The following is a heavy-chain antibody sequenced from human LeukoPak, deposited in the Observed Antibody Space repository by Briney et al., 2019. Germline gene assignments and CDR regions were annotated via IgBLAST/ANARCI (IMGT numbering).Heavy chain of an antibody. D-gene: IGHD3-22*01. Sequence: PSETLSLTCTVSGGSISSGGYYWSWIPQHPGKGLEWIGYIYYSGNTYYNPSLESRVTISVDTSKNQFSLKLSSVTAADTAVYYCARDRHGGYFPSFDYWGQGTLVTVSS. J-gene: IGHJ4*02. V-gene: IGHV4-31*03. CDR1: GGSISSGGYY. CDR3: ARDRHGGYFPSFDY. CDR2: IYYSGNT.